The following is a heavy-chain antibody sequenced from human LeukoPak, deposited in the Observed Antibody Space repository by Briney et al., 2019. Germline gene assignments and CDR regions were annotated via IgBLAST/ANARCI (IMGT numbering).Heavy chain of an antibody. J-gene: IGHJ3*02. Sequence: PSETLSLTCTVSGGSISSYYWSWIRQPPGKGLEWIGYIYYSGSTNYNPSLKSRVTISVDTSKNQFSLKLSSVTAADTAVYYCARSRSYHARAFDIWGQGTMVTVSS. CDR3: ARSRSYHARAFDI. CDR1: GGSISSYY. D-gene: IGHD1-26*01. CDR2: IYYSGST. V-gene: IGHV4-59*08.